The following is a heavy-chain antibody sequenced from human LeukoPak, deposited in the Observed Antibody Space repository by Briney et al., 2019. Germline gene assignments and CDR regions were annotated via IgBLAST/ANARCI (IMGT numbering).Heavy chain of an antibody. Sequence: PSETLSLTCTVSGYSISSGYYWGWIRQPPGKGLEWIGSIYHSGSTYYNPSLKSRVTISVDTSKNQFSLKLSSVTAADTAVYYCARDLGGHNYYFDYWGQGTLVTVSS. V-gene: IGHV4-38-2*02. CDR2: IYHSGST. CDR1: GYSISSGYY. CDR3: ARDLGGHNYYFDY. J-gene: IGHJ4*02. D-gene: IGHD1-1*01.